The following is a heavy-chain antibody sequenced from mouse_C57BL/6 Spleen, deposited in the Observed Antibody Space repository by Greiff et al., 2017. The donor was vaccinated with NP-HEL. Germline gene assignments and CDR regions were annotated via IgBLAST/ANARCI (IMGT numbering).Heavy chain of an antibody. V-gene: IGHV1-80*01. CDR1: GYAFRSYW. Sequence: VQLQQSGAELVKPGASVKISCKASGYAFRSYWMNCVKQRPGKGLGWIGQIYPGDGATNYNGKFKGKATLTADKSSSTAYMQLSSLTSEYSAVYFCARLGYYGSSLYYFDYWGQGTTLTVSS. CDR2: IYPGDGAT. CDR3: ARLGYYGSSLYYFDY. D-gene: IGHD1-1*01. J-gene: IGHJ2*01.